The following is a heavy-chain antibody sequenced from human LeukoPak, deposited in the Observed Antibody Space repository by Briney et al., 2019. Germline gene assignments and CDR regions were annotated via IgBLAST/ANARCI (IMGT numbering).Heavy chain of an antibody. CDR1: GGTFSSYA. CDR2: MHPNSGNT. Sequence: ASVKVSCKASGGTFSSYAISWVRQAPGQGLEWMGWMHPNSGNTGYAQKFQGRVTMTSNTSISTAYMELSSLRSEDTAVYYCARSGSYRAFGYYYGMDVWGQGTTVTVSS. D-gene: IGHD1-26*01. J-gene: IGHJ6*02. V-gene: IGHV1-8*02. CDR3: ARSGSYRAFGYYYGMDV.